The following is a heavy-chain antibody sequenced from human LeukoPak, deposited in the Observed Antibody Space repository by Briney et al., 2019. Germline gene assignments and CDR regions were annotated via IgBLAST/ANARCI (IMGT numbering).Heavy chain of an antibody. CDR1: GFTFSRYR. Sequence: GGSLRLSCAASGFTFSRYRMHWVRQAPGKGLVWVSQVETDGRTTTYVDSVKGRFTISRDNAKNTLWLQMDSLRAEDTAVYYCASLGSRYSESSGSSKGGDYWGQGTLVTVSS. V-gene: IGHV3-74*01. D-gene: IGHD3-22*01. J-gene: IGHJ4*02. CDR3: ASLGSRYSESSGSSKGGDY. CDR2: VETDGRTT.